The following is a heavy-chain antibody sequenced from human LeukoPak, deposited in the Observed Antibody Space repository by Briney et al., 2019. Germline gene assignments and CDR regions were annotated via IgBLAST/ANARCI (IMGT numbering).Heavy chain of an antibody. D-gene: IGHD3-3*01. J-gene: IGHJ2*01. Sequence: PSGTLSLTCAVYGGSFSGFYWSWIRQPPGKGLEWIGEINHSGGTNYNPSLKSRVTISVDTSKNQFSLKMSSVIAADTAVYYCARHQGVVDLWGRGSLVTVSS. V-gene: IGHV4-34*01. CDR1: GGSFSGFY. CDR3: ARHQGVVDL. CDR2: INHSGGT.